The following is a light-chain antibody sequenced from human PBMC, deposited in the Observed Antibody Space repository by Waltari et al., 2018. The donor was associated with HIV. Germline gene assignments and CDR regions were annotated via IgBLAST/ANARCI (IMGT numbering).Light chain of an antibody. Sequence: QSPLTQPPSVSGAPGQRVTLPCTGRRSNLGKGYHVHWYQQVPGTAPKLLIPGNTNRPSGVPDRFSGSKSGTSASLAITGLQAEDEADYYCQSYDNSLGIVFGSGTKVTVL. CDR3: QSYDNSLGIV. J-gene: IGLJ1*01. CDR1: RSNLGKGYH. CDR2: GNT. V-gene: IGLV1-40*01.